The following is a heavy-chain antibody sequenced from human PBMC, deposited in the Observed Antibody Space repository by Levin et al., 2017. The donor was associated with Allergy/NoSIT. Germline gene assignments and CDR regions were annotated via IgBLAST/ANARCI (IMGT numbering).Heavy chain of an antibody. CDR1: GFSLSNAW. CDR3: CPQFQW. Sequence: LSLTCAASGFSLSNAWMNWVRQAPGKGLEWVGRISTKTDGAATDYAAPVKGRFTISRDDSTNTLYLQMNNLKIEDTAVYYCCPQFQWWGQGTLVTVSS. D-gene: IGHD5-24*01. CDR2: ISTKTDGAAT. J-gene: IGHJ4*02. V-gene: IGHV3-15*01.